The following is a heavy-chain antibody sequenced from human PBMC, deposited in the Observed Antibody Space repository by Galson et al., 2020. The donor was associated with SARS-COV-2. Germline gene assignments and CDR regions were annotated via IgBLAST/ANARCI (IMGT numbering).Heavy chain of an antibody. CDR3: TWTTVTLQWDF. CDR2: VKSKTDGGTT. CDR1: GFTFSNAW. V-gene: IGHV3-15*01. D-gene: IGHD4-17*01. J-gene: IGHJ4*02. Sequence: GGSLRLSCAASGFTFSNAWMSWVRQAPGKGLEWVGRVKSKTDGGTTAYAAPVKGRFIISRDDSKNTLYLQMDSLKTEDTAVYYCTWTTVTLQWDFWGQGTQVTV.